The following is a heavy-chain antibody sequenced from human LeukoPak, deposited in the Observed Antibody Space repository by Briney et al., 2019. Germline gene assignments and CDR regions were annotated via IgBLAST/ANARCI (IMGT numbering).Heavy chain of an antibody. CDR3: ARGHTAVTRHFDF. J-gene: IGHJ4*02. CDR1: GITFSNYA. D-gene: IGHD4-17*01. CDR2: ISSNGGST. Sequence: GGSLRLSCAASGITFSNYAMHWVRQAPGRGLQHVSAISSNGGSTYYANSVKGRFTISRDDAKNLLYLDMNSLRAEDTAVYYCARGHTAVTRHFDFWGQGTLVTVSS. V-gene: IGHV3-64*01.